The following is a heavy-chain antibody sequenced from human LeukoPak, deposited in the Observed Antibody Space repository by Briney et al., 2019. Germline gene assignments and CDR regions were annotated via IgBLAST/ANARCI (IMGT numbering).Heavy chain of an antibody. CDR1: GFMFSDEY. CDR3: ARQSFGSSSDFDY. J-gene: IGHJ4*02. Sequence: GGSLRLSCAASGFMFSDEYMSWIRQAPGKGLEWVSYISYSGSSIFYADSVKGRFTISRDNAKNSLFLQMNSLRAEDTAVYYCARQSFGSSSDFDYWGQGTLVTVSS. V-gene: IGHV3-11*01. D-gene: IGHD1-26*01. CDR2: ISYSGSSI.